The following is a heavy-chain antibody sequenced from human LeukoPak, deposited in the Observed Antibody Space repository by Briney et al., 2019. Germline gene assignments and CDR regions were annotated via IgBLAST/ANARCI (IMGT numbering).Heavy chain of an antibody. J-gene: IGHJ5*02. D-gene: IGHD2-21*02. V-gene: IGHV1-2*02. CDR3: ARDRAYCGGDCYQPTYNWFDP. CDR2: INPKSGGT. Sequence: ASVKVSCKASGYTFTGYYMHWVRQAPGQGLEWMGWINPKSGGTKYAQKFQGRVTMTRDTSISTAYMELSRLRSDDTAVYYCARDRAYCGGDCYQPTYNWFDPWGQGTLVTVSS. CDR1: GYTFTGYY.